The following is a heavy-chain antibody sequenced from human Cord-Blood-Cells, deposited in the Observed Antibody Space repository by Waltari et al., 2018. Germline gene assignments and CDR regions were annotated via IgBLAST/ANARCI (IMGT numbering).Heavy chain of an antibody. J-gene: IGHJ4*02. V-gene: IGHV4-38-2*01. CDR1: GYSISSGYY. CDR2: IYHSGST. CDR3: ARVDWNDGLDDY. D-gene: IGHD1-1*01. Sequence: TCAVSGYSISSGYYWGWIRQPPGKGLEWIGSIYHSGSTYYNPSLKSRVTISVDTSKNQFSLKLSSVTAADTAVYYCARVDWNDGLDDYWGQGTLVTVSS.